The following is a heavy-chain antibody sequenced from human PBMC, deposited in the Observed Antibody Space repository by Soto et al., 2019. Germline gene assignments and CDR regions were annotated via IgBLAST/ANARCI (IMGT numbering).Heavy chain of an antibody. J-gene: IGHJ3*02. D-gene: IGHD2-21*01. CDR3: ARDDGDRAFDI. V-gene: IGHV1-3*01. CDR2: INPDTGDT. CDR1: GYTFTSYG. Sequence: QVQFVQSGAEVKEPGASVKVSCKASGYTFTSYGLHWVRQAPGQSLEWMGWINPDTGDTKHSQKFQGRVTITRDTSASTAYMELRSLRYEDTAVYYCARDDGDRAFDIWGQGTTVTVSS.